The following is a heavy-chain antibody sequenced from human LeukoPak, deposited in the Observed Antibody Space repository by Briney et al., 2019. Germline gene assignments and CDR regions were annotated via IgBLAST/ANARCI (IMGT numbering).Heavy chain of an antibody. V-gene: IGHV3-23*01. D-gene: IGHD1-26*01. Sequence: GRSLRLSCVVSGFTFSSYAMSWVRQAPGKGLEWVSGISGSGDNTYYADPVKGRFTIFRDNSKNTLYLQMNSLRAEDTAVYYCAKGPIVRFDYWGQGTLVTVSS. CDR2: ISGSGDNT. CDR3: AKGPIVRFDY. CDR1: GFTFSSYA. J-gene: IGHJ4*02.